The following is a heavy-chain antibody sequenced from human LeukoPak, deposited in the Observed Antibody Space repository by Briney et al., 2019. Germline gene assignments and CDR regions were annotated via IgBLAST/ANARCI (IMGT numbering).Heavy chain of an antibody. CDR3: ARGEDIVVVPAAIGWFDP. CDR1: GGSISSSSYY. J-gene: IGHJ5*02. V-gene: IGHV4-61*05. CDR2: IYYSGST. Sequence: SETLSLTCTVSGGSISSSSYYWGWIRQPPGKGLEWIGYIYYSGSTNYNPSLKSRVTISVDTSKNQFSLKLSSVTAADTAVYYCARGEDIVVVPAAIGWFDPWGQGTLVTVSS. D-gene: IGHD2-2*01.